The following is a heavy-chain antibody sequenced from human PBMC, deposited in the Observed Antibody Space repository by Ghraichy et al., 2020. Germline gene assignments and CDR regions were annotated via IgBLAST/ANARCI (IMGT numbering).Heavy chain of an antibody. D-gene: IGHD1-20*01. Sequence: SETLSLTCTVSGGSISSYYWSWIRQPPGKGLEWIGYIYYSGSTNYNPSLKSRVTISVDTSKNQFSLKLSSVTAADTAVYYCAAFRWGYNWNDSGVWFDPWGQGTLVTVSS. CDR2: IYYSGST. J-gene: IGHJ5*02. CDR1: GGSISSYY. V-gene: IGHV4-59*01. CDR3: AAFRWGYNWNDSGVWFDP.